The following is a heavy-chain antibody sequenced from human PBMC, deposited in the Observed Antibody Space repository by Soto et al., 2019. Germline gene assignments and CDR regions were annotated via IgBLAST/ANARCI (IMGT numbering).Heavy chain of an antibody. CDR2: IKQDGTEK. D-gene: IGHD5-12*01. CDR1: GFTFSNYW. Sequence: EVQLVESGGGLVQPGGSLRLSCAASGFTFSNYWMSWVRQAPGKGLEWVANIKQDGTEKNYVDSVRGRFTISRDNAKNSLDLQMNSLTAEATAVYYCASVDIWGQGTLVTVSS. CDR3: ASVDI. J-gene: IGHJ4*02. V-gene: IGHV3-7*01.